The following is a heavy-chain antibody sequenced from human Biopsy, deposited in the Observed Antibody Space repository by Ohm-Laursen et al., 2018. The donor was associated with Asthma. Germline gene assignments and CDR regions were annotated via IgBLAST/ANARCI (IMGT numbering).Heavy chain of an antibody. J-gene: IGHJ6*02. CDR2: THHSGTS. V-gene: IGHV4-31*03. D-gene: IGHD2-15*01. CDR1: GDSITSGGCC. Sequence: SETLSLTCPVSGDSITSGGCCWNWIRQHPGKGLEWIGYTHHSGTSYYNPSLQSRATISIDTSMSQFSLKLKSVTAADTAVYYCARDHNYCSDGTCVHYYGVDVWGPGTTVTVSS. CDR3: ARDHNYCSDGTCVHYYGVDV.